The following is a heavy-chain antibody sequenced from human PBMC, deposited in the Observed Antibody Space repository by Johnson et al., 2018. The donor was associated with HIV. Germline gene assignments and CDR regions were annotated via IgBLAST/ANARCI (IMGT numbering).Heavy chain of an antibody. CDR2: IYSGGST. V-gene: IGHV3-53*01. J-gene: IGHJ3*02. D-gene: IGHD4-23*01. CDR1: GFTVSNNY. Sequence: VQLVESGGGLIQPGGSLRLSCAASGFTVSNNYMTWVRQAPGKGLEWVSVIYSGGSTYYADSVKGRLTTSRDNSKNTLYLHMNSLRVEDTAVYYCAKSPGKDHGGKSGAFDIWGQGTMVTVSS. CDR3: AKSPGKDHGGKSGAFDI.